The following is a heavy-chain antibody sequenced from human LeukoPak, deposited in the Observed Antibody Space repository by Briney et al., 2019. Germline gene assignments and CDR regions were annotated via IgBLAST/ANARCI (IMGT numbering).Heavy chain of an antibody. Sequence: PGGSLRLSCAASGFTFSSYEMNWVRQAPGKGLEWVSYISSSGSTIYYADSVKGRFTISRDNAKNSLYLQVNSLRAEDTAVYYCAKTERAYDFSGYCLDYWGQGTLVALSS. CDR1: GFTFSSYE. V-gene: IGHV3-48*03. CDR3: AKTERAYDFSGYCLDY. CDR2: ISSSGSTI. J-gene: IGHJ4*02. D-gene: IGHD3-22*01.